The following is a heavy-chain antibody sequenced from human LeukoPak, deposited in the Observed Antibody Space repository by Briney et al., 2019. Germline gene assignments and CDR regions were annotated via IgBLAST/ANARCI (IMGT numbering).Heavy chain of an antibody. CDR3: AKDPGVVPAHYFDY. V-gene: IGHV3-74*01. D-gene: IGHD2-2*01. CDR1: GFTFSSYA. CDR2: INSDGSST. J-gene: IGHJ4*02. Sequence: GGSLRLSCAASGFTFSSYAMNWVRQAPGKGLVWVSRINSDGSSTSYADSVKGRFTISRDNAKNTLYLQMNSLRAEDTAVYYCAKDPGVVPAHYFDYWGQGTLVTVSS.